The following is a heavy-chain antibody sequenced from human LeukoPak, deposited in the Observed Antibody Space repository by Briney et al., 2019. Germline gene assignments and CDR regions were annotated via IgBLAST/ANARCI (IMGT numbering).Heavy chain of an antibody. CDR2: IRYDGSNK. Sequence: PGGSLRLSCAASGFTFSSYSMNWVRQAPGKGLEWVAFIRYDGSNKYYADSVKGRFTISRDNSKNTLYLQMNSLRAEDTAVYYCAKDQWELTYFDYWGQGTLVTVSS. J-gene: IGHJ4*02. CDR3: AKDQWELTYFDY. D-gene: IGHD1-26*01. V-gene: IGHV3-30*02. CDR1: GFTFSSYS.